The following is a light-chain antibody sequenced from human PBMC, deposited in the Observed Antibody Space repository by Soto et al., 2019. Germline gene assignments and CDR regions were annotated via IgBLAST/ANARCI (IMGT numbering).Light chain of an antibody. Sequence: IQLTLSPSSLSATVGDRVTITCRASQGISSYLAWYQQKPGKAPKLLIYGASTLQSGVPSRFSGSGSGTEFTLTINSLHPDDFATYYCQEYNNYWTFGQGTKV. J-gene: IGKJ1*01. CDR1: QGISSY. CDR2: GAS. CDR3: QEYNNYWT. V-gene: IGKV1-9*01.